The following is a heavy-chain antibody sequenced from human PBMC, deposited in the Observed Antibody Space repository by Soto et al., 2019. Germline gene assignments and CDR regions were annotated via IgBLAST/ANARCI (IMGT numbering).Heavy chain of an antibody. CDR1: GFTFSSYA. Sequence: EVQLLESGGGLVQPGGSLRLSCAASGFTFSSYAMSWVRQAPGKGLEWVSSISGSADTTYYADSVKGRFTISRDNSKNTLYLQMSSLRAEDTAIYYCAKETYTSGWYSADPWGQGTLVTVSS. D-gene: IGHD6-19*01. CDR2: ISGSADTT. CDR3: AKETYTSGWYSADP. J-gene: IGHJ5*02. V-gene: IGHV3-23*01.